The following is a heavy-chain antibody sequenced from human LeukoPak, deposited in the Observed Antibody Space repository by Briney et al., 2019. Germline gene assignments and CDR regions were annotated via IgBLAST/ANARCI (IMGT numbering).Heavy chain of an antibody. D-gene: IGHD6-13*01. CDR2: INHSGST. J-gene: IGHJ5*02. CDR3: ASKAAAGDNWFDP. CDR1: GGSFSGYY. V-gene: IGHV4-34*01. Sequence: SETLSLTCAASGGSFSGYYWSWIRQPPGKGLEWIGEINHSGSTNYNPSLKSRVTMSVDTSKNQFSLKLSSVTAADTAVCYCASKAAAGDNWFDPWGQGTLVTVSS.